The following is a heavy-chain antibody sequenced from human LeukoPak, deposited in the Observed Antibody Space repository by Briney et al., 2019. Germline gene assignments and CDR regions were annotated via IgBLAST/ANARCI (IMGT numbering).Heavy chain of an antibody. CDR2: IRYSGNS. J-gene: IGHJ4*02. CDR1: GGSISPYY. V-gene: IGHV4-59*08. Sequence: PSETLSLTCTVSGGSISPYYWSWLRQPPGRGLEWIGYIRYSGNSNYNPSLESRVTISIDTSKNQFSLRLSSVTAADTARYYRSRSPIIGGDNYVILYDSWGRGALVTVSS. D-gene: IGHD5-24*01. CDR3: SRSPIIGGDNYVILYDS.